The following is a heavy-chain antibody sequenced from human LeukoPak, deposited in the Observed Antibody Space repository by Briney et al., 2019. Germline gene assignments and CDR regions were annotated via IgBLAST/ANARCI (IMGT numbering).Heavy chain of an antibody. CDR2: INHSGST. CDR3: ARLRRIAARPFDY. V-gene: IGHV4-34*01. D-gene: IGHD6-6*01. CDR1: GGSFSGYY. Sequence: SETLSLTCAAYGGSFSGYYWSWIRQPPGKGLEWIGEINHSGSTNYNPSLKSRVTISVDTYKNQFSLKLSSVTAADTAVYYCARLRRIAARPFDYWGQGTLVTVSS. J-gene: IGHJ4*02.